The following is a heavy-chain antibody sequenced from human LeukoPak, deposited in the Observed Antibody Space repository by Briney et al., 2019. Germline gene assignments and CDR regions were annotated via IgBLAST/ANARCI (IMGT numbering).Heavy chain of an antibody. V-gene: IGHV4-39*01. CDR1: GGSISSTTYY. CDR3: SRHRRHYDILTGYYAGHFDI. CDR2: MSFIGST. J-gene: IGHJ3*02. D-gene: IGHD3-9*01. Sequence: SETLSLTCSVSGGSISSTTYYWGWIRQPPGKGLEWIGSMSFIGSTYYNPSLKSRVTISVHMSKNHFSLKLSSVTAADTAVYYCSRHRRHYDILTGYYAGHFDIWGQGTMVTVSS.